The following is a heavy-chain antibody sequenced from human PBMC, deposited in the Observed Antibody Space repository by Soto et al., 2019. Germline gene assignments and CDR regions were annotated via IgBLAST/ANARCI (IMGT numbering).Heavy chain of an antibody. CDR3: ARGILV. CDR2: ISYGGST. D-gene: IGHD2-15*01. Sequence: QVQLQESGPGLVKPSQTLSLTCTVSGGSINSGGYCWSWIRQHPGKGLDWIGCISYGGSTSYNPSLKSRVTISVDTSKNPFSLKRTSVTAADTAVYYCARGILVWGQVALITVS. J-gene: IGHJ4*02. CDR1: GGSINSGGYC. V-gene: IGHV4-31*03.